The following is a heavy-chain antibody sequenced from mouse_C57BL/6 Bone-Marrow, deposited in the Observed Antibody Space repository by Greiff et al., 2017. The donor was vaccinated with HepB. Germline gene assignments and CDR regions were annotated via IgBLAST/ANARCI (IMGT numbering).Heavy chain of an antibody. V-gene: IGHV1-55*01. Sequence: QVQLQQPGAELVKPGASVKMSCKASGYTFTSYWITWVKQRPGQGLEWIGDIYPGSGRTNYNEKFKSKATLTVDTSSSTAYMQLSSLTSEDSAVYYCAGGGYYGSSYAMDYWGQGTSVTVSS. CDR3: AGGGYYGSSYAMDY. CDR1: GYTFTSYW. D-gene: IGHD1-1*01. J-gene: IGHJ4*01. CDR2: IYPGSGRT.